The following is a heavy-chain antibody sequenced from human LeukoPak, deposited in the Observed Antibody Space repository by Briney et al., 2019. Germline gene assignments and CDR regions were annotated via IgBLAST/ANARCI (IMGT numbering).Heavy chain of an antibody. V-gene: IGHV3-7*01. CDR1: GFTFSNYW. J-gene: IGHJ4*02. CDR3: ARDKIVGATYFDY. CDR2: IKQDGGEI. Sequence: GGSLRLSCAASGFTFSNYWMSWVRQAPGKGPEWVANIKQDGGEIYYVDSVKGRFTISRDNAKNSLYLQMNSPRAEDTAMYYCARDKIVGATYFDYWGQGALVTVSS. D-gene: IGHD1-26*01.